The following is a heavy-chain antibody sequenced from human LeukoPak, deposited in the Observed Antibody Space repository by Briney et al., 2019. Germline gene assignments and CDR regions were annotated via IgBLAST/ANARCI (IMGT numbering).Heavy chain of an antibody. CDR1: GGTFSSYA. D-gene: IGHD5-24*01. CDR2: IIPIFGTA. CDR3: ARHPERDGYEDY. J-gene: IGHJ4*02. Sequence: ASVKVSCKASGGTFSSYAISWVGQAPGQGLEWMGGIIPIFGTANCAQKFQGRVTITTDESTSTAYMELSSLRSEDTAVYYCARHPERDGYEDYWGQGTLVTVSS. V-gene: IGHV1-69*05.